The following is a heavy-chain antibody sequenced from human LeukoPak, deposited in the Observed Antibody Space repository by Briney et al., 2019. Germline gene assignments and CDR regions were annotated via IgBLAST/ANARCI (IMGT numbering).Heavy chain of an antibody. CDR2: IKQDGSEK. CDR1: GFTFSSYW. CDR3: ARVPGTNFRSVGLVLDY. Sequence: GGSLRLSCAASGFTFSSYWMSWVRQAPGKGLEWVANIKQDGSEKYYVDSVKGRFTISRDNAKNSLYLQMNSLRADDTAVYYCARVPGTNFRSVGLVLDYWGQGTLVTVSS. D-gene: IGHD6-6*01. J-gene: IGHJ4*02. V-gene: IGHV3-7*01.